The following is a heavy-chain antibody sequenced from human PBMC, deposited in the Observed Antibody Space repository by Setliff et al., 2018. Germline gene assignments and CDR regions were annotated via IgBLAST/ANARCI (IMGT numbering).Heavy chain of an antibody. D-gene: IGHD2-2*01. Sequence: GGSLRLSCAASGFSFSDPYMSWVRQAPGKGLEWLSKISGNGRTIYQADSVRGRFTISRDNADNSLYLQMNSLRADDTALYYCARDGVFYAMDVWGQGTTVTSP. V-gene: IGHV3-11*04. J-gene: IGHJ6*02. CDR2: ISGNGRTI. CDR1: GFSFSDPY. CDR3: ARDGVFYAMDV.